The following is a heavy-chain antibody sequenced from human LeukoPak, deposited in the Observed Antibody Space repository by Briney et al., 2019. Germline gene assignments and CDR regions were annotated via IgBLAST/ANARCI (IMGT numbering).Heavy chain of an antibody. CDR1: GFSFSDYS. D-gene: IGHD3-10*01. CDR3: ARDQQVGGNYYYLDY. CDR2: ISYDGHYK. Sequence: GGSLRLSCAASGFSFSDYSMHRVRQAPGKGLEWVAFISYDGHYKYYADSVNGRFTISRDNSKNTLYLQMNSLRPEDTAVYFCARDQQVGGNYYYLDYWGQGTLVTVSS. J-gene: IGHJ4*02. V-gene: IGHV3-30*04.